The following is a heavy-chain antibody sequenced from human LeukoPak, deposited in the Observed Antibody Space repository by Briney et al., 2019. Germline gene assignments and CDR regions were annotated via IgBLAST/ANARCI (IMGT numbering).Heavy chain of an antibody. CDR3: TRGIGYCSGGSCYFDY. J-gene: IGHJ4*02. CDR1: GFPFSGSA. V-gene: IGHV3-73*01. D-gene: IGHD2-15*01. Sequence: GGSLRLFCAASGFPFSGSAMHWVRQASGKGLEWVGRIRRKANSYATAYAASVKGRFTISRDDSKNTAYLQMNSLKTEDTAVYYCTRGIGYCSGGSCYFDYWGQGTLVTVSS. CDR2: IRRKANSYAT.